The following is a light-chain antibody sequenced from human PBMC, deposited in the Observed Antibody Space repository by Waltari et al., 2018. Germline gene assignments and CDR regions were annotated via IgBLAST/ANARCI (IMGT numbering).Light chain of an antibody. CDR1: QSVGTY. V-gene: IGKV3-11*01. Sequence: EIVLTQSPDILSFSPGERATLSCRASQSVGTYLAWYQQRPGQSPGLLIYDPSYKATGIPARFSGSGSETDFTLTSSSLQPEDFAVYYCQQRRNWPLTFGGGTRVQI. CDR2: DPS. CDR3: QQRRNWPLT. J-gene: IGKJ4*01.